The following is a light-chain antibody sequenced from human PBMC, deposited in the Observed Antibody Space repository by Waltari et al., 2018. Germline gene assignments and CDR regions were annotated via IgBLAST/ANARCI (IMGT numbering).Light chain of an antibody. J-gene: IGKJ1*01. CDR3: QHYVRLPAT. V-gene: IGKV3-20*01. Sequence: EIVLTQSPGSLSSSPGERVTLSCRASQSVSRALAWYQQKPAQAPRLRIFGASTRATGIPDRFSGSGSETDFSLTISSLEPEDFAVYYCQHYVRLPATFGRGTKVEIK. CDR1: QSVSRA. CDR2: GAS.